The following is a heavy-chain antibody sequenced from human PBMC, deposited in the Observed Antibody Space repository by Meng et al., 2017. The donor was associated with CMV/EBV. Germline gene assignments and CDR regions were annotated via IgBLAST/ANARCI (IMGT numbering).Heavy chain of an antibody. CDR3: ATLGILLWFGFDP. V-gene: IGHV4-30-4*08. Sequence: VHVPDSAPRPVTPSPTLSLPCTVSGGSISSGDSYWSWFRRPPGKGLEWIGYIYYSGSTYYNPSLKSRVTISVDTSKNQFSLKLSSVTAADTAVYYCATLGILLWFGFDPWGQGTLVTVSS. CDR1: GGSISSGDSY. CDR2: IYYSGST. D-gene: IGHD3-10*01. J-gene: IGHJ5*02.